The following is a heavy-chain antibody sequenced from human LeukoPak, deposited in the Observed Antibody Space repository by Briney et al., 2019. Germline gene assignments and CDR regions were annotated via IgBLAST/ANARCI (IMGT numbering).Heavy chain of an antibody. CDR2: ISSSSSTI. CDR3: AKLNLGEMAYFDL. D-gene: IGHD1-1*01. CDR1: GFTFSSYS. Sequence: GGSLRLSCAASGFTFSSYSMNWVRQAPGKGLEWVSYISSSSSTIYYADSVKGRFTISRDNAKNSLYLQMNSLRAEDTAVYYCAKLNLGEMAYFDLWGQGTLVIVSS. V-gene: IGHV3-48*04. J-gene: IGHJ4*02.